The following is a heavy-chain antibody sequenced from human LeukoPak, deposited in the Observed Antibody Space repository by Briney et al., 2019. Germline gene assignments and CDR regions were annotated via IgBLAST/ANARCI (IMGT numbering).Heavy chain of an antibody. J-gene: IGHJ3*02. CDR3: ARAYSSSSGRDAFDS. CDR1: GFTFNSYN. Sequence: GGSLRLSCAASGFTFNSYNMNWVRQAPGKGLEWVSYISSSSTIYYADSVKGRFTVSRDSAKTSLFLQMNSLRDEDTAVYYCARAYSSSSGRDAFDSWGLGTLVTVSS. D-gene: IGHD6-6*01. V-gene: IGHV3-48*02. CDR2: ISSSSTI.